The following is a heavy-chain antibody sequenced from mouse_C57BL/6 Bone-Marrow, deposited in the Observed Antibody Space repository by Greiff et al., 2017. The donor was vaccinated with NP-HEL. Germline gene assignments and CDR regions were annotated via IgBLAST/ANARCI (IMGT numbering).Heavy chain of an antibody. J-gene: IGHJ1*03. CDR1: GYTFTDYN. V-gene: IGHV1-22*01. CDR2: INPNNGGT. CDR3: APNYYDYDHWYFGV. Sequence: VQLQQSGPELVKPGASVKMSCKASGYTFTDYNMHWVKQSHGKSLEWIGYINPNNGGTSYNQKFKGKATLTVNKSSSTAYMELRSLTSEDSAVYYCAPNYYDYDHWYFGVWGTGTTVTVSS. D-gene: IGHD2-4*01.